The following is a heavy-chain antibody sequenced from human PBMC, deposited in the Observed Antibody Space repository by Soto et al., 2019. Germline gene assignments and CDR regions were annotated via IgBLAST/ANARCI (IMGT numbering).Heavy chain of an antibody. D-gene: IGHD5-12*01. CDR2: IYYSGST. CDR3: AREAGMATISGYSYYGMDV. V-gene: IGHV4-59*01. CDR1: GGSISSYY. Sequence: SETLSLTCTVSGGSISSYYWSWIRQPPGKGLEWIGYIYYSGSTNYNPSLKSRVTISVDTSKNQFSLKLSSVTAADTAVYYCAREAGMATISGYSYYGMDVWGQGTTVTVSS. J-gene: IGHJ6*02.